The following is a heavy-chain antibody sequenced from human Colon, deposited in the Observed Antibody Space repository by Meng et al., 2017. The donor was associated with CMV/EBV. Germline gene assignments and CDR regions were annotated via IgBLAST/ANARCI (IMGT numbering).Heavy chain of an antibody. D-gene: IGHD3-10*01. CDR1: GDSLTDFY. CDR2: IYAPGISSGSP. CDR3: ASLRPPLWFGELRGNYQYVKDV. J-gene: IGHJ6*02. Sequence: GSLRLSCSVSGDSLTDFYWSWIRQSPGKGLEWIGYIYAPGISSGSPKYNPSLKSRVTLSVDAAKNQFSLKLTSVTAADTAVYYCASLRPPLWFGELRGNYQYVKDVWGQGTTVTVSS. V-gene: IGHV4-59*01.